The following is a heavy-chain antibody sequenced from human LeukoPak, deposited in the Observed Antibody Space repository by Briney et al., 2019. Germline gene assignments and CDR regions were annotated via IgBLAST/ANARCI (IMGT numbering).Heavy chain of an antibody. CDR2: TYPGDSDT. Sequence: GESLKISCKGSGYSFTSYWIGWVRQMPGKGLEWMGITYPGDSDTRYSPSFQGQVTISADKSISTAYLQWSSLKASDTAMYYCARIEHPRRDYYYYYMDVWGKGTTVTVSS. J-gene: IGHJ6*03. CDR1: GYSFTSYW. CDR3: ARIEHPRRDYYYYYMDV. D-gene: IGHD1/OR15-1a*01. V-gene: IGHV5-51*01.